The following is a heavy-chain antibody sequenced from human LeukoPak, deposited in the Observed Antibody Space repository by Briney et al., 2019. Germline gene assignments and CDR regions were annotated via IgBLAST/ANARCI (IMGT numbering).Heavy chain of an antibody. D-gene: IGHD1-1*01. CDR1: GFTFSDYY. CDR2: ISSSGSTI. V-gene: IGHV3-11*01. J-gene: IGHJ4*02. Sequence: KPGGSLRLSCAASGFTFSDYYMSWLRQAPGKGLEWVSYISSSGSTIYYADSVKGRFTISRDNAKNSLYLQMNSLRAEDTAVYYCAKGREKTTLLFDYWGQGTLVTVSS. CDR3: AKGREKTTLLFDY.